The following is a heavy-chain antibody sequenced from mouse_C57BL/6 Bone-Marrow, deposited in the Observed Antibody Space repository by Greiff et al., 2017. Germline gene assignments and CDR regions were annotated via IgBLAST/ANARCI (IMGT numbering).Heavy chain of an antibody. V-gene: IGHV1-64*01. CDR3: AIYYDYGAWFAY. CDR2: IHPNSGST. Sequence: QVHVKQPGAELVKPGASVKLSCKASGYTFTSYWMHWVKQRPGQGLEWIGMIHPNSGSTNYNEKFKSKATLTVDKSSSTAYMQLSSLTSEDSAVYYCAIYYDYGAWFAYWDQGTLVTVSA. D-gene: IGHD2-4*01. J-gene: IGHJ3*01. CDR1: GYTFTSYW.